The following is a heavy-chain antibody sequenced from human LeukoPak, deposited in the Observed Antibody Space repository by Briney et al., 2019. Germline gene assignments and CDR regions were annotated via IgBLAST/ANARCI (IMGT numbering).Heavy chain of an antibody. V-gene: IGHV1-18*01. CDR1: GYTFTSYG. Sequence: ASVKVSCKASGYTFTSYGISWVRQAPGQGLEWMGWISAYNGDTNYAQKRQGRVTMTTATSTSTVYMELRSLRPADTDVYYCARGQWLREYDYWGQGTLVTVSS. CDR3: ARGQWLREYDY. CDR2: ISAYNGDT. D-gene: IGHD6-19*01. J-gene: IGHJ4*02.